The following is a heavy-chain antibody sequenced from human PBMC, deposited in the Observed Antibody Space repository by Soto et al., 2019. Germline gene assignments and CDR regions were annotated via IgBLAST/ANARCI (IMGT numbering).Heavy chain of an antibody. D-gene: IGHD3-10*01. CDR3: ARMGLLWFGELFVFDP. CDR2: INHSGST. J-gene: IGHJ5*02. Sequence: SETLSLTCAVYGGSFSGYYWSWIRQPPGKGLEWIGEINHSGSTNYNPSLKSRVTISVDTSKNQFSLKLSPVTAADTAVYYCARMGLLWFGELFVFDPWGQGTLVTVSS. V-gene: IGHV4-34*01. CDR1: GGSFSGYY.